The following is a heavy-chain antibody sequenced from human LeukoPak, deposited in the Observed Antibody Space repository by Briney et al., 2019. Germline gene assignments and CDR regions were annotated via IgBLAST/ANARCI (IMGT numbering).Heavy chain of an antibody. CDR2: IYSGGST. V-gene: IGHV3-53*04. Sequence: ETLSLTCTVSGGSISSNYMSWVRQAPGKGLEWVSVIYSGGSTYYADSVKGRFTISRHNSKNTLYLQMNSLRAEDTAVYYCARNSGYYAIDYWGQGTLVTVSS. J-gene: IGHJ4*02. CDR1: GGSISSNY. D-gene: IGHD3-22*01. CDR3: ARNSGYYAIDY.